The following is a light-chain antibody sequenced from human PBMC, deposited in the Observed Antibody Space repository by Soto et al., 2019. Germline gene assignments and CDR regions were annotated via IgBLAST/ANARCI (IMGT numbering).Light chain of an antibody. CDR2: NTT. V-gene: IGLV7-43*01. CDR3: LLVYEGAQLWV. CDR1: TGAVIRTHY. Sequence: QAVVTQEPSLTVSPGGTVTLTCASSTGAVIRTHYPNWFQQKPGQAPRTLIYNTTNKHSWTPARFTGSLLGGKAALTLSGVQADDEADYYCLLVYEGAQLWVFGGGTKLTVL. J-gene: IGLJ3*02.